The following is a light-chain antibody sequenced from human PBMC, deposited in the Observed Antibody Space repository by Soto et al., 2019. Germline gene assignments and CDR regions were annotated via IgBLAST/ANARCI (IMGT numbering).Light chain of an antibody. Sequence: QSALTQPASVSGSPGQSITISCTGTSSDIGAYNSVSWYQQHPGKAPKLMIYEVSDRPSGVSNRFSGSKSGNTASLTISGLQPEDEADYYCQDYDYSLTASVFGGGTKLTVL. J-gene: IGLJ3*02. CDR1: SSDIGAYNS. V-gene: IGLV2-14*01. CDR2: EVS. CDR3: QDYDYSLTASV.